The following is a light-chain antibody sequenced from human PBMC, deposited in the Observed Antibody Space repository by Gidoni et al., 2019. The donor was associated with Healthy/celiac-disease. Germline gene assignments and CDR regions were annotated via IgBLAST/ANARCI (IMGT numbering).Light chain of an antibody. J-gene: IGKJ1*01. CDR3: KQRYSTPRT. CDR1: QSISSY. CDR2: AAS. V-gene: IGKV1-39*01. Sequence: IQMTQSPSSLSASVGDRVTITCRASQSISSYLNWYQQKPGKAPKLLIYAASSLQSGVPSRFSGRGSGTDFTLTISRLQTEDFATYYWKQRYSTPRTFGQGTKVEIK.